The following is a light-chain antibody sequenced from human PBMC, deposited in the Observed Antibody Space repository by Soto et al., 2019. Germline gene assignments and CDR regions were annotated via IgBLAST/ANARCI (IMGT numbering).Light chain of an antibody. CDR2: EVS. J-gene: IGLJ1*01. CDR1: SSDVGGYNY. CDR3: SLDTSIRTRLQR. V-gene: IGLV2-14*01. Sequence: QSALAQPASASGSPGQSITISCTGTSSDVGGYNYVSWYQQHPGKAPKLMIYEVSNRPSGVPNRFSGSKSGNTASLTISGLQAEHEADYYCSLDTSIRTRLQRFGTGTKATGL.